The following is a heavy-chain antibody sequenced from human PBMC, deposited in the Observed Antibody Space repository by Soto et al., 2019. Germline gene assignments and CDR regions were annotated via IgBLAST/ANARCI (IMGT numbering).Heavy chain of an antibody. CDR2: IYHSGST. CDR3: ARVQSASYYYYGMDV. V-gene: IGHV4-4*02. D-gene: IGHD3-9*01. CDR1: GGSISSSYW. J-gene: IGHJ6*02. Sequence: QVQLQESGPGLVKPSGTLSLTCAVSGGSISSSYWWSWVRQPTGKGLEWIGEIYHSGSTNYNPSLKRRVTISVDKYKNQFSLKLSSVTAADTAVYYCARVQSASYYYYGMDVWGQGTTVTVSS.